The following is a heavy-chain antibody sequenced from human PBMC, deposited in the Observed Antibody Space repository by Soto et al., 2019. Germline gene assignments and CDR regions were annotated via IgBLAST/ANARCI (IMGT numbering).Heavy chain of an antibody. D-gene: IGHD1-26*01. CDR3: AGEKVGTTAIDF. Sequence: QAQLVQSGAEVKKPGASVKVSCKASGYTFTGYDINWVRQATGQGLEWMGWMNPNSGNTGYAQNFQGRVTMTRDNSITTAYMELTSLREDDSAVYYCAGEKVGTTAIDFWGQGTLGTVSS. V-gene: IGHV1-8*01. CDR1: GYTFTGYD. CDR2: MNPNSGNT. J-gene: IGHJ4*02.